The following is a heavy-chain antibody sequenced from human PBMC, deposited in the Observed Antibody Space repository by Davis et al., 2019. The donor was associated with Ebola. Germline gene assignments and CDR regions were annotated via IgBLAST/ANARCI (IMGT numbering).Heavy chain of an antibody. Sequence: GESLKISCAASGFTFSSYSMSWVRQAPGKGLEWVSYISSSSSTIYYADSVKGRFTISRDNAKNSLYLQMNSLGAEDTAVYYCARDAEYDFWSGPFDYWGQGTLVTVSS. CDR2: ISSSSSTI. V-gene: IGHV3-48*04. CDR1: GFTFSSYS. CDR3: ARDAEYDFWSGPFDY. D-gene: IGHD3-3*01. J-gene: IGHJ4*02.